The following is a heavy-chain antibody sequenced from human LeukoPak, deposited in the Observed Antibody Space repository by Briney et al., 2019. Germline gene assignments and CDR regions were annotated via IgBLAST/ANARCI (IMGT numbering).Heavy chain of an antibody. D-gene: IGHD3-22*01. J-gene: IGHJ5*02. CDR2: ISGSSDNT. V-gene: IGHV3-23*01. Sequence: GGSLRLSCAASGFTFSSYEMNWVHQAPGKGLEWVSSISGSSDNTHYADSVNGRFTISRDDSKNTLYLQMNSLRAEDTAVYYCARALYDSPLAGDPWGQGTLVTVSS. CDR1: GFTFSSYE. CDR3: ARALYDSPLAGDP.